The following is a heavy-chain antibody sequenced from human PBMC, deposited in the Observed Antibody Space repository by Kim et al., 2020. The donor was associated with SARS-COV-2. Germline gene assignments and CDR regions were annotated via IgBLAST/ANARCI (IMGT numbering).Heavy chain of an antibody. J-gene: IGHJ5*02. CDR2: INPNSGGT. CDR1: GYTFTGYY. D-gene: IGHD6-6*01. CDR3: ARAPGSPEYSGNWFDP. Sequence: ASVKVSCKASGYTFTGYYMHWVRQAPGQGLEWMGWINPNSGGTNYAQKFQGRVTMTRDTSISTAYMELSRLRSDDTAVYYCARAPGSPEYSGNWFDPWGQGTLVTVSS. V-gene: IGHV1-2*02.